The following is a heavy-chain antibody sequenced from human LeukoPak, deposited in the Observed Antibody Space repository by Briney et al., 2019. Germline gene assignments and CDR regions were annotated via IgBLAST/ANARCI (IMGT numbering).Heavy chain of an antibody. CDR2: ISYDRSNK. V-gene: IGHV3-30-3*01. CDR3: ARDPGENWFDP. CDR1: GFTFSSYA. Sequence: GRSLRLSCAASGFTFSSYAMHWVRQAPGKGLEWVAVISYDRSNKYYADSVKGRFTISRDNSKNTLYLQMNSLRAEDTAVYYCARDPGENWFDPWGQGTLVTVSS. D-gene: IGHD3-16*01. J-gene: IGHJ5*02.